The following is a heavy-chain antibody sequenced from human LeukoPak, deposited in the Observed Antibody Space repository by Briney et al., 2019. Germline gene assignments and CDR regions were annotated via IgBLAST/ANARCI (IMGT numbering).Heavy chain of an antibody. V-gene: IGHV1-46*01. Sequence: GASVTVSCKASGYTFTSYYMHWVRQASGQGLAWMGIINPSGCSTNYEQNFQGRVTMASDTSTSTVYMELSSLRSEDTAVYFCARDLADYYYSSGYSYYFDDWGQGTLVTVSS. CDR2: INPSGCST. J-gene: IGHJ4*02. CDR3: ARDLADYYYSSGYSYYFDD. CDR1: GYTFTSYY. D-gene: IGHD3-22*01.